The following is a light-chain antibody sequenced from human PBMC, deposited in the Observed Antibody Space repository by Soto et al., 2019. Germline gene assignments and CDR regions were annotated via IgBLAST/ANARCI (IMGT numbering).Light chain of an antibody. CDR1: SSNIGGNS. V-gene: IGLV2-11*01. CDR3: CSYAGSYFV. Sequence: QSVLSQPPSVSAAPGHKVTISCSGSSSNIGGNSVSWYQQHPGRAPKFMIYDVTKRPSGVPDRFSGSKSGNTASLTISGLQVEDEADYYCCSYAGSYFVFGTGTKVTVL. J-gene: IGLJ1*01. CDR2: DVT.